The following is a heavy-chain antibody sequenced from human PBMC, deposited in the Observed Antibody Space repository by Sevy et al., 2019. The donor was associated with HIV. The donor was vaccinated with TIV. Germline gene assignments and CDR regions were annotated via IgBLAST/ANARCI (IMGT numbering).Heavy chain of an antibody. CDR3: ARESGRYSGRDYYFDY. CDR1: GFTFSSYW. J-gene: IGHJ4*02. Sequence: GGSLRLSCAASGFTFSSYWMSWVRQAPGKGLEWVANIKQDGSEKYYVDSVKGRFTISRDNAKNSLYLQMNSLRAEDTAVYYCARESGRYSGRDYYFDYWGQGTLVTVSS. CDR2: IKQDGSEK. V-gene: IGHV3-7*01. D-gene: IGHD1-26*01.